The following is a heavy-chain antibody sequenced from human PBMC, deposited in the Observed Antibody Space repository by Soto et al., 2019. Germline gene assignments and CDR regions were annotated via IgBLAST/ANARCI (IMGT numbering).Heavy chain of an antibody. D-gene: IGHD6-19*01. CDR1: DFVFSNYE. CDR3: ARGHYRSGWFDC. CDR2: ISSSGGIK. V-gene: IGHV3-48*03. J-gene: IGHJ4*02. Sequence: EVQLVESGGGLVQPGGSLRLSCAASDFVFSNYEMSWVRQAPGKGLESIAYISSSGGIKYYADSVKSRFTILRDNSKNSLYLQMNSLKAEDTALYFCARGHYRSGWFDCWGQGTLVTVSS.